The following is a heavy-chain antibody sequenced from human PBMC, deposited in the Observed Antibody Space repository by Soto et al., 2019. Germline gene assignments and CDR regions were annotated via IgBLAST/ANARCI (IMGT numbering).Heavy chain of an antibody. CDR2: ISGYNGDT. V-gene: IGHV1-18*01. J-gene: IGHJ6*02. D-gene: IGHD2-8*01. Sequence: QGQLVQSGAEVKKPGASVKVSCKASGYAFTRYGISWVRQAPGQGLEWMGWISGYNGDTKYAQKFQGRVTMTIDTSTTTTYMELRSLTSDDTAVYYCAKNGRPPYYYYGMDVWGQGTTVTVSS. CDR1: GYAFTRYG. CDR3: AKNGRPPYYYYGMDV.